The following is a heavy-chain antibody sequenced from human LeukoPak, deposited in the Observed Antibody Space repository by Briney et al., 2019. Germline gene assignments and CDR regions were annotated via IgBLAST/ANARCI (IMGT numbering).Heavy chain of an antibody. J-gene: IGHJ4*02. V-gene: IGHV2-70*11. D-gene: IGHD3-10*01. CDR3: ARASSFTLIRGLDQ. Sequence: SGPRLVNPTQTLTLTCTFSGFSLSISGMYVTWIRQPPGKALEWLARIDWDDDKYYSTSLKTRLTISKDTSKNQVVLTMTNMDPVDTATYYCARASSFTLIRGLDQWGQGTLVTVSS. CDR2: IDWDDDK. CDR1: GFSLSISGMY.